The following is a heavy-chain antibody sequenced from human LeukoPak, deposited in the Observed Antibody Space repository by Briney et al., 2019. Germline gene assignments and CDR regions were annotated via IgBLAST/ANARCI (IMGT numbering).Heavy chain of an antibody. V-gene: IGHV4-4*09. D-gene: IGHD3-3*01. CDR2: IYSSGST. CDR1: DGSISNSY. Sequence: SETLSLTCTVPDGSISNSYWNWVRQPPGKGLEWIGYIYSSGSTNYNPSFKSRVTLSVDPSKNQFSLKLNSVTASDTAVYYCASFTFWSGYYVSWGQGTLVTVSS. CDR3: ASFTFWSGYYVS. J-gene: IGHJ5*02.